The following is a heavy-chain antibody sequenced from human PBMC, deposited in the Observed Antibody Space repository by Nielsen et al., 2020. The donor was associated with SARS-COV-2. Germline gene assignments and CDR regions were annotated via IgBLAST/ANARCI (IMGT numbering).Heavy chain of an antibody. V-gene: IGHV3-33*01. D-gene: IGHD3-10*01. CDR2: IWYDGSNK. CDR3: ARGRGGSGDYGMDV. Sequence: GESLKISCAASGFTFSSYGMHWVRQAPGKGLEWVAVIWYDGSNKYYADSVKGRFTISRDNSKNTLYLQMNSLRAEDTAVYYCARGRGGSGDYGMDVWGQGATVTVSS. J-gene: IGHJ6*02. CDR1: GFTFSSYG.